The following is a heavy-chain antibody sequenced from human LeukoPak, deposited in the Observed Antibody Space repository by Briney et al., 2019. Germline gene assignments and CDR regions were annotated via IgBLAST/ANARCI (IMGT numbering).Heavy chain of an antibody. CDR1: GFTFSSYS. J-gene: IGHJ4*02. Sequence: GGSLRLACAASGFTFSSYSMNWVRQAPGKGLEWVSVIYSGGSTYYADSVKGRFTISRDNSKNTLYLQMNSLRAEDTAVYYCARVLGYSYGFPFDYRGQGTLVTVSS. V-gene: IGHV3-66*01. D-gene: IGHD5-18*01. CDR2: IYSGGST. CDR3: ARVLGYSYGFPFDY.